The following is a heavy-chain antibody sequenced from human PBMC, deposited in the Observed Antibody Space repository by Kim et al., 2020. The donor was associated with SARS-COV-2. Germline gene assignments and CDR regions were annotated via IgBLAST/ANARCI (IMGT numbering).Heavy chain of an antibody. J-gene: IGHJ4*02. Sequence: GRFTISRDNSKKTLYLQMNSLRAEDTAVYYCAKVNYYYDSSGYYYGEFDYWGQGTLVTVSS. D-gene: IGHD3-22*01. CDR3: AKVNYYYDSSGYYYGEFDY. V-gene: IGHV3-23*01.